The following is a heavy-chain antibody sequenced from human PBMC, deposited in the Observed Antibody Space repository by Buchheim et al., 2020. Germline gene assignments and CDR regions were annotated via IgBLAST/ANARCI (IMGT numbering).Heavy chain of an antibody. CDR2: IYYSGRT. CDR1: GYSISSGYY. V-gene: IGHV4-38-2*02. CDR3: ARTGSGYYFDY. D-gene: IGHD1-26*01. Sequence: QVQLQESGPGLVKPSETLSLTCTVSGYSISSGYYWGWIRQPPGKGLEGIGTIYYSGRTYYNSSLKSRVTLSLDTSKHQFSLKLSSVTAADTAVYFCARTGSGYYFDYWGQGIL. J-gene: IGHJ4*02.